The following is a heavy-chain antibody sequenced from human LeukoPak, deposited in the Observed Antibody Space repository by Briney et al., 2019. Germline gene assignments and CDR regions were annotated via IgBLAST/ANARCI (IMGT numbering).Heavy chain of an antibody. Sequence: GGSLRLSCAASGFTFSSYWMSWVRQAPGKGLEWVANIKQDGSEKYYVDSVKGRFTISRDNAKNSLYLQMNSLRAEDKAVYYCARDLAAAGYYYYGMDVWGQGTTVTVSS. CDR1: GFTFSSYW. V-gene: IGHV3-7*01. CDR2: IKQDGSEK. D-gene: IGHD6-13*01. J-gene: IGHJ6*02. CDR3: ARDLAAAGYYYYGMDV.